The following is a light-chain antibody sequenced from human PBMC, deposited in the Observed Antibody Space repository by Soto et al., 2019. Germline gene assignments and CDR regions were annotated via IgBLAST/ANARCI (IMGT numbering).Light chain of an antibody. V-gene: IGKV1-8*01. CDR3: HQGYNIPQT. CDR1: QYITSY. CDR2: KAS. J-gene: IGKJ1*01. Sequence: AIRMTQSPSSLSASTGDRVTITCRSSQYITSYLAWYQQKPGKAPKLLICKASTLESGVPSRFSGSGSGTDFTLTIGSLQPDDFATYYCHQGYNIPQTFGQGTKVDIK.